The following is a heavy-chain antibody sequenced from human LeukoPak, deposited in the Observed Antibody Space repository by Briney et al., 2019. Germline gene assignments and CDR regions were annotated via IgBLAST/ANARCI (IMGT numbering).Heavy chain of an antibody. CDR3: ASQPNYYYYGMDV. J-gene: IGHJ6*02. CDR2: ISSSSTI. Sequence: GGSLRLSCAASGFTFSSYAMNWVRQAPGKGLEWVSYISSSSTIYYADSVKGRFTISRDNAKNSLYLQMNSLRAEDTAVYYCASQPNYYYYGMDVWGQGTTVTVSS. CDR1: GFTFSSYA. V-gene: IGHV3-48*01.